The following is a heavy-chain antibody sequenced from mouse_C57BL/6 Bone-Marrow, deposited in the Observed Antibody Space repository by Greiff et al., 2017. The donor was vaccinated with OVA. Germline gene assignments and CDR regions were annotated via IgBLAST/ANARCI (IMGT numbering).Heavy chain of an antibody. V-gene: IGHV2-2*01. D-gene: IGHD1-1*01. CDR1: GFSLTSYG. CDR3: ARRYYGSSLWFAY. Sequence: VQLQQSGPGLVQPSQSLSITCTVSGFSLTSYGVHWVRQSPGKGLEWLGVIWSGGSTDYNAAFISRLSISKDNSKSQVFFKMNRLQADDTAIYYGARRYYGSSLWFAYWGQGTLVTVSA. J-gene: IGHJ3*01. CDR2: IWSGGST.